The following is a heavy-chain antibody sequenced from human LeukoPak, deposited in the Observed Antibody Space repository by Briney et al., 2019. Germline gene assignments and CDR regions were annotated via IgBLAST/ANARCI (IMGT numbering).Heavy chain of an antibody. CDR3: ARRPYYDSSGYYSVREYYFDY. J-gene: IGHJ4*02. CDR1: DGSISGYY. Sequence: SETLSLTCTVSDGSISGYYWSWIRQPPGKGLEWISYIYYSRSTNYNPSLKSRVTISIDTSKNQFSLKLRSVTAADTAVYYCARRPYYDSSGYYSVREYYFDYWGQGTLVTVSS. D-gene: IGHD3-22*01. V-gene: IGHV4-59*01. CDR2: IYYSRST.